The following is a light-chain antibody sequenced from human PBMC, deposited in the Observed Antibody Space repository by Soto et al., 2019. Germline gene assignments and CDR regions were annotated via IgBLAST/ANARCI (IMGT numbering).Light chain of an antibody. Sequence: QSAPTQPASVSGSPGQSITISCTGTSSDIGFYTYVSWYQQYPGKAPKLMIFEVSNRPSGVSRRFSGSKSGNTASLTISGLQAEDEADYYCTSYTPSGTYVFGTGTKLTVL. CDR2: EVS. J-gene: IGLJ1*01. CDR3: TSYTPSGTYV. V-gene: IGLV2-14*01. CDR1: SSDIGFYTY.